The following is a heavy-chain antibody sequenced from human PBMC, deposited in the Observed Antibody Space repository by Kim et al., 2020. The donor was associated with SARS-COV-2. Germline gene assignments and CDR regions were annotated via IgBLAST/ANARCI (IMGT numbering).Heavy chain of an antibody. Sequence: GGSLRLSCAASGFSFSDYAMSWARQAPGKGLEWVSVISGSGGSTNYADSVKGRFTISRDYSKQTLYLQMDILRAEDTAIYYCARDPITAAAGLAYYGMD. CDR2: ISGSGGST. J-gene: IGHJ6*01. CDR3: ARDPITAAAGLAYYGMD. CDR1: GFSFSDYA. V-gene: IGHV3-23*01. D-gene: IGHD6-25*01.